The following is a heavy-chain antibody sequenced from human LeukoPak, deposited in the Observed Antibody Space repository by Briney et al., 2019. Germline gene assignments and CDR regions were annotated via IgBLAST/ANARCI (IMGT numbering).Heavy chain of an antibody. Sequence: ASVKVSCKASGYTFTGYYMHWVRQAPGQGLEWMGWINPNSGGTNYAQKFQGRVTMTRDTSISTAYMELSRLRSDDTAVYYCAKDVRAEIATNALTEDYRGERTMVTVSS. CDR3: AKDVRAEIATNALTEDY. J-gene: IGHJ4*02. CDR2: INPNSGGT. CDR1: GYTFTGYY. D-gene: IGHD5-24*01. V-gene: IGHV1-2*02.